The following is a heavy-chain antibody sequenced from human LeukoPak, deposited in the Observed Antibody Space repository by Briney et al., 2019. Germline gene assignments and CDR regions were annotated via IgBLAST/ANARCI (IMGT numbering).Heavy chain of an antibody. CDR1: GFTFSSYW. CDR3: AREGSTYYDFWSGYYTGYFDY. D-gene: IGHD3-3*01. J-gene: IGHJ4*02. Sequence: GGSLRLSCAASGFTFSSYWMPWVRQAPGKGLVWVSRINSDGSSTSYADSVKGRFTISRDNAKNTLYLQMNSLRAEDTAVYYCAREGSTYYDFWSGYYTGYFDYWGQGTLVTVSS. V-gene: IGHV3-74*01. CDR2: INSDGSST.